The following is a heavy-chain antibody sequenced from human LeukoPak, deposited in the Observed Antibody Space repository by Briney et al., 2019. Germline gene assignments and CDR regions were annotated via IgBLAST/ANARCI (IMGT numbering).Heavy chain of an antibody. Sequence: GGSLRLSCAASGFTFSSYSMNWVRQAPGKGLGWVSSISSSSSYIYYADSVKGRFTISRDNAKNSLYLQMNSLRAEDTAVYYCARATDILTGYLDYWGQGTLVTVSS. CDR1: GFTFSSYS. J-gene: IGHJ4*02. CDR2: ISSSSSYI. CDR3: ARATDILTGYLDY. V-gene: IGHV3-21*01. D-gene: IGHD3-9*01.